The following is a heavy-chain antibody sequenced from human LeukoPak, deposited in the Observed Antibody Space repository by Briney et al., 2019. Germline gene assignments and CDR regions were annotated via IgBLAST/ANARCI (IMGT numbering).Heavy chain of an antibody. CDR1: GFTFSNFW. CDR3: VRGGPSWGLWDIDF. Sequence: GGSLRLSCAASGFTFSNFWMHWVRQAPGKGLVWVSRIKGDGFSRSYADSVQGRFSISRDNAKNTMYLQMDSPRVEDSAVYYCVRGGPSWGLWDIDFWGQGTLVTVAS. CDR2: IKGDGFSR. J-gene: IGHJ4*02. D-gene: IGHD1-26*01. V-gene: IGHV3-74*01.